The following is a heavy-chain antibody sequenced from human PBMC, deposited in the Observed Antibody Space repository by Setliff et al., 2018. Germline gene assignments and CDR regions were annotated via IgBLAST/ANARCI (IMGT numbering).Heavy chain of an antibody. CDR2: IYASGST. D-gene: IGHD1-26*01. V-gene: IGHV4-4*08. Sequence: SETLSLTCTVSGGSISRYYWSWIRQPPGKGLEWIGYIYASGSTNYNPSLKSRVTLSVDTSKNQFSLKVSSVTAADTAVYYCARAPPNRYSGSYEYFYMDVWGKGTTVTVSS. J-gene: IGHJ6*03. CDR3: ARAPPNRYSGSYEYFYMDV. CDR1: GGSISRYY.